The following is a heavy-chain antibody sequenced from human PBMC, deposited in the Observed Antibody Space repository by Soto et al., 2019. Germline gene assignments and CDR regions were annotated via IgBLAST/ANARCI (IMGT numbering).Heavy chain of an antibody. J-gene: IGHJ4*02. Sequence: QVQLVESGGGVVQPGRSLRLSCAASGFTFSSYGMHWVRQAPGKGLEWVAVIWYDGSNKYYADSVKGRFTISRDNSKNTLYLQMNSLRAEDTAVYYCARDPTTVVTGPDYWGQGTLVTVSS. CDR2: IWYDGSNK. V-gene: IGHV3-33*01. CDR3: ARDPTTVVTGPDY. D-gene: IGHD4-17*01. CDR1: GFTFSSYG.